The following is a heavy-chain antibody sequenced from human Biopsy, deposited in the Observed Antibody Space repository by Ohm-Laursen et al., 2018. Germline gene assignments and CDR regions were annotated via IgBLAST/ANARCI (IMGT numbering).Heavy chain of an antibody. V-gene: IGHV4-59*11. CDR1: GGPFTRHS. D-gene: IGHD4-23*01. CDR3: ARGSNEYGGLYFPH. J-gene: IGHJ1*01. Sequence: APLPLTCAVSGGPFTRHSCTSIRQPPAKRLPWIGHISHTGYTSYKSSLKSRVTISLDTSRKHFSLRLTSLAAADTAVYYCARGSNEYGGLYFPHWGQGTLVTVSS. CDR2: ISHTGYT.